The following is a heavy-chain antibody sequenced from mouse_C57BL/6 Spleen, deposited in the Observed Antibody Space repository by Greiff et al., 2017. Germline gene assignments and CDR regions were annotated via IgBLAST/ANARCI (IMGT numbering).Heavy chain of an antibody. CDR3: ARGDGYSHWYFYV. J-gene: IGHJ1*03. CDR1: GYSFTGYY. D-gene: IGHD2-3*01. Sequence: EVKVVESGPELVKPGASVKISCKASGYSFTGYYMNWVKQSPEKSLEWIGEINPSTGGTTYNQKFKAKATLTVDKSSSTAYMQLKSLTSEDSAVYYCARGDGYSHWYFYVWGTGTTVTVSS. CDR2: INPSTGGT. V-gene: IGHV1-42*01.